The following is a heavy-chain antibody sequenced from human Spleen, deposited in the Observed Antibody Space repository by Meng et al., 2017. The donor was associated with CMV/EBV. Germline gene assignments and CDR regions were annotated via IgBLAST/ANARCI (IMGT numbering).Heavy chain of an antibody. CDR3: ARERSHHYDFWSGSNWFDP. CDR1: GGTFSSYA. CDR2: IIPILGIA. V-gene: IGHV1-69*10. D-gene: IGHD3-3*01. Sequence: SVKVSCKASGGTFSSYAISWVRQAPGQGLEWMGGIIPILGIANYAQKFQGRVTITADKSTSTAYMELSSLRSEDTAVYYCARERSHHYDFWSGSNWFDPWGQGTLVTVS. J-gene: IGHJ5*02.